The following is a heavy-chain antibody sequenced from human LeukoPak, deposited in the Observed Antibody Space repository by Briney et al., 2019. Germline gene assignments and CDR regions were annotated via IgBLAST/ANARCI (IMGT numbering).Heavy chain of an antibody. CDR3: AKKSPYGGADY. V-gene: IGHV3-23*01. D-gene: IGHD4/OR15-4a*01. J-gene: IGHJ4*02. Sequence: PGESLRLSCAASGFTFSSSAMSWVRQAPEKGLEWVSAISGNGASTYYADSVKGRFTISRDNSKNTLYLQINSLRAEDTAVYYCAKKSPYGGADYWGQGTLVTVSS. CDR2: ISGNGAST. CDR1: GFTFSSSA.